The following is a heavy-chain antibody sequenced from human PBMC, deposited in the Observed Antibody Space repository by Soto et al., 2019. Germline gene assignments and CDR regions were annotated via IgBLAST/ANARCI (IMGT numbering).Heavy chain of an antibody. CDR2: ISHDGTTT. V-gene: IGHV3-74*01. D-gene: IGHD1-26*01. Sequence: LRLSCVGFGFTLSIHWMHSLGQLPGESPFWVSRISHDGTTTNYADSVRGRFTISRDNSKNIPYLQMNNLNPDDTAIYYCTRGPRADSDGTWAHWGQGTPVTVSS. CDR3: TRGPRADSDGTWAH. J-gene: IGHJ4*02. CDR1: GFTLSIHW.